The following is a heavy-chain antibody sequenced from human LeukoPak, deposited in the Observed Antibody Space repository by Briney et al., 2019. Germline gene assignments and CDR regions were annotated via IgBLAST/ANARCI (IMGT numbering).Heavy chain of an antibody. Sequence: ASVKVSCKASGYTFTSYGISWVRQAPGQGLEWMGWINPNSGGTNYAQKFQGRVTMTRDTSISTAYMELSRLRSDDTAVYYCASRSPTYYDFWSGYSPPVGYMDVWGKGTTVTVSS. CDR3: ASRSPTYYDFWSGYSPPVGYMDV. CDR2: INPNSGGT. J-gene: IGHJ6*03. CDR1: GYTFTSYG. V-gene: IGHV1-2*02. D-gene: IGHD3-3*01.